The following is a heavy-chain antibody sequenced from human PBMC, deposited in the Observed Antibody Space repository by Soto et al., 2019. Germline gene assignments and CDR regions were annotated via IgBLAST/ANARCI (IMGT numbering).Heavy chain of an antibody. J-gene: IGHJ6*02. CDR3: ASTVLWFGELWGGMDV. CDR2: ISAYNGNT. Sequence: QVQLVQSGAEVKKPGASVKVSCKASGYTFTSYGISWVRQAPGQGLEWMGWISAYNGNTNYAQKLQGRVTMTTDTYTSTAYMELRSLRSDDTAVYYCASTVLWFGELWGGMDVWGQGTTVTVSS. D-gene: IGHD3-10*01. CDR1: GYTFTSYG. V-gene: IGHV1-18*01.